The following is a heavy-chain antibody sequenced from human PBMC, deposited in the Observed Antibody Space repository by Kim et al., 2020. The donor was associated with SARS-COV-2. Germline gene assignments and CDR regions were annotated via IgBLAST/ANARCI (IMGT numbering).Heavy chain of an antibody. V-gene: IGHV6-1*01. Sequence: SQTLSLTCAISGDSVSTYSDSWNWIRQSPSRGLEWLGRTYYRSKWLFDYALSVKSRIAVNPDTSKNQFSLELSSVTPEDTAVYYCARGSRSRHAYDIWGLGTMVTVSS. J-gene: IGHJ3*02. CDR3: ARGSRSRHAYDI. CDR1: GDSVSTYSDS. CDR2: TYYRSKWLF.